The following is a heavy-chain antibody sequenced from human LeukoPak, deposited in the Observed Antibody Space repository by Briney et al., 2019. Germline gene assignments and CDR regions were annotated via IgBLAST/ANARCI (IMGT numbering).Heavy chain of an antibody. Sequence: PSEILSLTCAVYGGSFSGNNWNWIRQPPGKGLEWIGEINHSGATKYNPSLKSRLTISVDPSKNQFSLKLKSVTAADTAVYYCARGSPKHDSWGQGTLVTVPS. CDR2: INHSGAT. J-gene: IGHJ5*01. CDR1: GGSFSGNN. CDR3: ARGSPKHDS. V-gene: IGHV4-34*01.